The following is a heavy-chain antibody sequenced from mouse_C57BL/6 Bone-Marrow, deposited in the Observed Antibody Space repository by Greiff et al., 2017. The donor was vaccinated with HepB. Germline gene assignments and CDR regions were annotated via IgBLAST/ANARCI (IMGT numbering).Heavy chain of an antibody. Sequence: EVQLVESGAELVKPGASVKLSCTASGFNIKDYYMHWVKQRTEQGLEWIGRIDPEDGETKYAPKFQGKATITADTSSNTAYLQLSSLTSKDTAVYYCARSPPYGSSPMDDWGQGTSVTVSS. D-gene: IGHD1-1*01. V-gene: IGHV14-2*01. J-gene: IGHJ4*01. CDR3: ARSPPYGSSPMDD. CDR1: GFNIKDYY. CDR2: IDPEDGET.